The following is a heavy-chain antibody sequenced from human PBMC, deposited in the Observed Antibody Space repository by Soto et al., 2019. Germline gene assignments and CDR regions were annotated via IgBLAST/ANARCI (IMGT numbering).Heavy chain of an antibody. J-gene: IGHJ4*02. CDR2: ILPIFGTA. Sequence: QVPLVQSGAEVKKPGSSVKVSCKASAGTFSSYAISWVRQSPGQGLEWMVGILPIFGTANYAQNLQGRVTITAVKSASTAYMDLCNLRYEDTAVYFCVRDSARLRLSYFDYWVQGTLVTFSP. V-gene: IGHV1-69*06. CDR3: VRDSARLRLSYFDY. CDR1: AGTFSSYA. D-gene: IGHD4-17*01.